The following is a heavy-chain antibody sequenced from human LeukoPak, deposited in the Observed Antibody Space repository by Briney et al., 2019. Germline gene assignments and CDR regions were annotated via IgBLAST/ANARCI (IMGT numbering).Heavy chain of an antibody. CDR3: ARDGGGSGPYYYYYMDV. Sequence: ASVKVSCKASGYTFTGNYMHWVRQAPGQGLEWMGIINPSGGSTSYAQKFQGRVTMTRDTSTSTVYMELSSLRSEDTAVYYCARDGGGSGPYYYYYMDVWGKGTTVTISS. CDR1: GYTFTGNY. D-gene: IGHD3-10*01. J-gene: IGHJ6*03. V-gene: IGHV1-46*01. CDR2: INPSGGST.